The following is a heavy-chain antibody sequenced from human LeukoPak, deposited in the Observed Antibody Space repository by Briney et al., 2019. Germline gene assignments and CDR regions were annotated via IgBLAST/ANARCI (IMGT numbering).Heavy chain of an antibody. CDR2: ISAYNGNT. D-gene: IGHD1-26*01. J-gene: IGHJ1*01. Sequence: ASVKVSCKASGYTFTSYGISWVRQAPGQGLEWMGWISAYNGNTNYAQKFQGRVTMTRDTSISTAYMELSRLRSDDTAVYYCARDRSKRYSGSYYDVYFQHWGQGTLVTVSS. CDR1: GYTFTSYG. CDR3: ARDRSKRYSGSYYDVYFQH. V-gene: IGHV1-18*01.